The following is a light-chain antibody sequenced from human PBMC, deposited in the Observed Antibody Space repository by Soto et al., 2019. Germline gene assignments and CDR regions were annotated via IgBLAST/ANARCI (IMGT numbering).Light chain of an antibody. CDR3: MQALKPPYT. CDR1: QSLLYENGYTY. V-gene: IGKV2-28*01. J-gene: IGKJ2*01. CDR2: LVS. Sequence: DVVMTQSPLSLPVTPGEPASISCRSSQSLLYENGYTYFDWYVQKPGQPPRLLIYLVSNRPSGVPDRFSGSVSGTDFTLKISRVETEDVGVYYCMQALKPPYTFGQGTKLEIK.